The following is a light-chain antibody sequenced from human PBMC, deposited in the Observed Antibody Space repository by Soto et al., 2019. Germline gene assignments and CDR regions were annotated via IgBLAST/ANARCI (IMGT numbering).Light chain of an antibody. CDR2: KAS. CDR3: QLYNTYSPT. V-gene: IGKV1-5*03. J-gene: IGKJ2*01. Sequence: DIPMTQSPSTLSASVGDRVTITCRASQSISHWLAWYQQKPGKAPKVLIYKASTLQPGVPSRFSGSGSGTEFTLPISSLQPDDFATYYCQLYNTYSPTFGRGTKLEIK. CDR1: QSISHW.